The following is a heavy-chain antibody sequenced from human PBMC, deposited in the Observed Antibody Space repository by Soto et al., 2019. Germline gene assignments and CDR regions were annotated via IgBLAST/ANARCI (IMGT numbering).Heavy chain of an antibody. CDR2: IHYSGNT. CDR1: GGSISSSTYY. J-gene: IGHJ6*02. V-gene: IGHV4-39*01. Sequence: LSLTCTVSGGSISSSTYYWGWIRQPPGKGLEWIGTIHYSGNTIYNPSLKSRVTIYIDTSRKQFSLKLNSVTAADTAVYYCARQGLRYYYYGIDVWGQGTTVTVSS. CDR3: ARQGLRYYYYGIDV. D-gene: IGHD3-16*02.